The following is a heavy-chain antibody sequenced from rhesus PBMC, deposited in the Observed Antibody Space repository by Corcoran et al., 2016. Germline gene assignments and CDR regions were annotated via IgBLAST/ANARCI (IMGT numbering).Heavy chain of an antibody. CDR1: GGSISCTY. CDR3: AREGSGYNHIDN. CDR2: IHGSGSST. D-gene: IGHD2-21*01. J-gene: IGHJ4*01. Sequence: QVQLQESGPGLVTPLEPLSLPCAVSGGSISCTYWSWIRQPPGKGLEWIGYIHGSGSSTNYNPSLKMRVTLSVDTSKNQFSLKLSSVTAADTAVYYCAREGSGYNHIDNWGQGVLVTVSS. V-gene: IGHV4S11*01.